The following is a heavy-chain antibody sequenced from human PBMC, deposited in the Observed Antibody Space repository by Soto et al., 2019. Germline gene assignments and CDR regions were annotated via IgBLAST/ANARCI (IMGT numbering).Heavy chain of an antibody. CDR3: ARSTGYGDSYFDY. J-gene: IGHJ4*02. D-gene: IGHD4-17*01. V-gene: IGHV4-61*05. Sequence: SETLSLTCTVSGGSISSSNYHWGWIRQPPGKGLEWISYMYYGGSTNYKSSLKSRVTISGDTSKNQFSLKLRSVTAADTAVYFCARSTGYGDSYFDYWGQGALVTVSS. CDR2: MYYGGST. CDR1: GGSISSSNYH.